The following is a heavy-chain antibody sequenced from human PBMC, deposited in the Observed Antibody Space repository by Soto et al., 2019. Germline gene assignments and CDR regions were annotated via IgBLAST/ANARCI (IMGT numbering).Heavy chain of an antibody. J-gene: IGHJ4*02. CDR1: GGSISSGGYY. D-gene: IGHD3-9*01. Sequence: SETLSLTCTVSGGSISSGGYYWSWIRQHPGKGLEWIGYIHYSGSTHYNPSLKSRVSISVDTSRKQFSLKLSSVTAADTAVYYCARTYDNLSGCYTYYYEYWGKGTLVTVSS. CDR2: IHYSGST. V-gene: IGHV4-31*03. CDR3: ARTYDNLSGCYTYYYEY.